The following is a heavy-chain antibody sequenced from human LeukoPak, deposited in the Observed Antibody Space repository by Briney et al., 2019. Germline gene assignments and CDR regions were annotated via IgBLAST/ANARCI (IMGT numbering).Heavy chain of an antibody. CDR3: ARGVVVVPAARVRLVPLGY. CDR1: GFAFSSYA. Sequence: GGSLRLSCAASGFAFSSYAMHWVRQAPGKGLEWVAVISYDGSNNYYADSVKGRFTISRDNSKNTLYLQMNSLRAEDTAVYYCARGVVVVPAARVRLVPLGYWGQGTLVTVSS. D-gene: IGHD2-2*01. J-gene: IGHJ4*02. CDR2: ISYDGSNN. V-gene: IGHV3-30*04.